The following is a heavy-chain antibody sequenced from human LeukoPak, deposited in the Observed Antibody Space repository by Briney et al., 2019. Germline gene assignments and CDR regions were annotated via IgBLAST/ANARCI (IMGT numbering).Heavy chain of an antibody. CDR2: ISYDGSNK. CDR1: GFTFSSYG. J-gene: IGHJ4*02. Sequence: PGGSLRLSCAASGFTFSSYGMHWVRQAPGKGLEWVAVISYDGSNKYYADSVKGRFTISRDNSKNTLYLQMNSLRAEDTAVYYCAKDRTIFGVVTPLDYWGQGTLVTVSS. CDR3: AKDRTIFGVVTPLDY. D-gene: IGHD3-3*01. V-gene: IGHV3-30*18.